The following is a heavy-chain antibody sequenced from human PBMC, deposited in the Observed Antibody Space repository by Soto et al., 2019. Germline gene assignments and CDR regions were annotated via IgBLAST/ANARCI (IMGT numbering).Heavy chain of an antibody. J-gene: IGHJ5*02. D-gene: IGHD2-2*01. Sequence: GGSLRLSCAASGFTFSSYAISWVRQAPGKGLEWVSAISGSGGSTYYADSVKGRFTISRDNSKNTLYLQMNSLRAEDTAVYYCAKDSTPAYNWFDPWGQRTLVTVSS. CDR1: GFTFSSYA. V-gene: IGHV3-23*01. CDR3: AKDSTPAYNWFDP. CDR2: ISGSGGST.